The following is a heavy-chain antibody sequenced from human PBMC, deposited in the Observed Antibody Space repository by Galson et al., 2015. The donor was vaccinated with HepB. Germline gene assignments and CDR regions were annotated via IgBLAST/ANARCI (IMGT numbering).Heavy chain of an antibody. Sequence: SLRLSCAASGFAFSGYAMHWVRQAPLKGLEWAAYISYDENTKDYADSVKGRFTISRDNSKDTLYLQLNSLRTEDTAVYYCATVAGVITTALDFCVHGTIVSVS. CDR3: ATVAGVITTALDF. J-gene: IGHJ3*01. CDR1: GFAFSGYA. CDR2: ISYDENTK. D-gene: IGHD1/OR15-1a*01. V-gene: IGHV3-30*02.